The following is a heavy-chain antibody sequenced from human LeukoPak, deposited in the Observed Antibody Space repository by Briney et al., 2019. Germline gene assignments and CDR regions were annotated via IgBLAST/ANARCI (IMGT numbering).Heavy chain of an antibody. Sequence: GGSLRLSCAASGFTFSSCSMNWVRLAPGKGLEWVSFISSGSGYIYYADSVKGRFTISRDNAKNSLYLQMNSLRAEDTAVYYCARTGPTTVTTFDAFHIWGQGTMVTVSS. V-gene: IGHV3-21*01. J-gene: IGHJ3*02. CDR2: ISSGSGYI. D-gene: IGHD4-17*01. CDR1: GFTFSSCS. CDR3: ARTGPTTVTTFDAFHI.